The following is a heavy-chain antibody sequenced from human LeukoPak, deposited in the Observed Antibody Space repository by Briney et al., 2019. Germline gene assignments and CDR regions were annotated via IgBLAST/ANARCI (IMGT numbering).Heavy chain of an antibody. Sequence: GGSLRLSCAASGFTFSNYAMSWVRQAPGKGLEWVAVIWYDGSNKYYADSVKGRFTISRDNSKNTLYLQMNSLRAEDTAVYYCARQYYAYDAFDIWGQGTMVTVSS. CDR3: ARQYYAYDAFDI. V-gene: IGHV3-33*08. CDR1: GFTFSNYA. J-gene: IGHJ3*02. D-gene: IGHD1-26*01. CDR2: IWYDGSNK.